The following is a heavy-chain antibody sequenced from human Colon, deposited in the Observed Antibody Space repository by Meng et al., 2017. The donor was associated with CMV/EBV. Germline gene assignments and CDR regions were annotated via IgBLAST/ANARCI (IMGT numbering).Heavy chain of an antibody. D-gene: IGHD2-15*01. CDR2: VIPITDIT. Sequence: SVKVSCKASGGTFTSYTFSWVRQAPGQGLEWMGRVIPITDITNYAQKFQGRLTITADKSTNTASMELSSLRSEDTAVYYCARAARSGNHSVFYSLDLWGQGTTVTVSS. J-gene: IGHJ6*02. CDR3: ARAARSGNHSVFYSLDL. CDR1: GGTFTSYT. V-gene: IGHV1-69*02.